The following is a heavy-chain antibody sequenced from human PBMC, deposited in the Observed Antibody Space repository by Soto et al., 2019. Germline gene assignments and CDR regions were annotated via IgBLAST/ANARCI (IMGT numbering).Heavy chain of an antibody. V-gene: IGHV3-30*18. CDR1: GFTFSSYG. CDR3: AKGIPHMDV. Sequence: QVQLVESGGGVVQPGRSLRLSCAASGFTFSSYGIHWVRQAPGKGLEWVAVISFDGTDKYYADSVKGRFTISRDNSKNSLYLQMNILRTEDTAVYYCAKGIPHMDVWGQGTTVTVSS. CDR2: ISFDGTDK. J-gene: IGHJ6*02.